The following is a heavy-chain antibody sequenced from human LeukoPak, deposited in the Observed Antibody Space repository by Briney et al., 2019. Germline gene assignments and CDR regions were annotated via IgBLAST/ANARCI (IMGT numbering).Heavy chain of an antibody. V-gene: IGHV3-30-3*02. D-gene: IGHD3-16*01. Sequence: PGGSLRLSCAASGFTFSSYAMHWVRQAPGKGLEWVAVISYDGSNKYYADSVKGRFTISRDNSKNTLYLQMNSLRAEDTAVYYCAKSIGGDYFDYWGQGTLVTVSS. CDR3: AKSIGGDYFDY. CDR2: ISYDGSNK. CDR1: GFTFSSYA. J-gene: IGHJ4*02.